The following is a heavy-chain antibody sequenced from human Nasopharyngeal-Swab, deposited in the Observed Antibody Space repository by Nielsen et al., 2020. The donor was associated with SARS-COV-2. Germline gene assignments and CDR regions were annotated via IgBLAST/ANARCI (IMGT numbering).Heavy chain of an antibody. CDR1: GGSISSGGYY. J-gene: IGHJ4*02. V-gene: IGHV4-31*03. D-gene: IGHD3-3*01. CDR2: IYYSGST. Sequence: SETLSLTCTVSGGSISSGGYYWSWIRQPPGKGLEWIGYIYYSGSTSYTPSLKSRVTISVDTSKNQFSLKLSSVTAADTAVYYCARAPHTIFGVVTTFDYWGQGTLVTVSS. CDR3: ARAPHTIFGVVTTFDY.